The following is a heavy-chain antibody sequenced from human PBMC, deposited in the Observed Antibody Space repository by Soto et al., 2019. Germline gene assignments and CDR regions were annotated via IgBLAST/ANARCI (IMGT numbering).Heavy chain of an antibody. J-gene: IGHJ6*02. CDR3: ARGTGFVVVPAANGARYYGMDV. D-gene: IGHD2-2*01. CDR2: TYYRSKWYN. Sequence: PSQTLSLTCAISGDSVSSNSAAWNWIRQSPSRGLEWLGMTYYRSKWYNDYAVSVKSRITINPDTSKNQFSLQLNSVTPEDTAVYYCARGTGFVVVPAANGARYYGMDVWGQGTTVTVSS. CDR1: GDSVSSNSAA. V-gene: IGHV6-1*01.